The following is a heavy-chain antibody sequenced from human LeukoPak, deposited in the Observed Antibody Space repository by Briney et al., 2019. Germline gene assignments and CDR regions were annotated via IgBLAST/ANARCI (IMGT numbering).Heavy chain of an antibody. CDR2: IWSDGSSK. Sequence: GGSLRLSCAASGFISSSSGMHWVRQAPGKGLEWVAVIWSDGSSKYYADSVKGRFTISRDNSKNTLYLQMNSLRVEDTAVYYCAREAVASWFDPWGQGTPVTVSS. V-gene: IGHV3-33*01. CDR3: AREAVASWFDP. CDR1: GFISSSSG. D-gene: IGHD2-15*01. J-gene: IGHJ5*02.